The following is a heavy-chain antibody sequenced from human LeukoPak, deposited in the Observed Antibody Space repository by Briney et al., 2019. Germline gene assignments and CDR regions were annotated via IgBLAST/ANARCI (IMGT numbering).Heavy chain of an antibody. CDR3: ARDHDWAFDY. J-gene: IGHJ4*02. V-gene: IGHV3-48*04. Sequence: GSLRLSCEASEFTFSSYSMNWVRQSPGKGLEWVSYIGGSSSTVDYADSVKGRFTMSRDNTKNSVYLQMNSLTVEDTAIYYCARDHDWAFDYWGQGALVTVSS. CDR1: EFTFSSYS. CDR2: IGGSSSTV. D-gene: IGHD3-9*01.